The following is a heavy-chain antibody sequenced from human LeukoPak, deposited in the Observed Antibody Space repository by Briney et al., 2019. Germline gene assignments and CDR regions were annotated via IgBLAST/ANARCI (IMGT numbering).Heavy chain of an antibody. CDR1: GFTVSSNY. CDR2: IYSGGST. J-gene: IGHJ4*02. D-gene: IGHD1-14*01. Sequence: LTGGSLRLSCAASGFTVSSNYMSWVRQAPGKGLEWVSVIYSGGSTYYADSVKGRFTISRDNAKSTLYLQMNSLRAEDTAVYHCARGYSNRFDYWGQGILVTVSS. V-gene: IGHV3-53*01. CDR3: ARGYSNRFDY.